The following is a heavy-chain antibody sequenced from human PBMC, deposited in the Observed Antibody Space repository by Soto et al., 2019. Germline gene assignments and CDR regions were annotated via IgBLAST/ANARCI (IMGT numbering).Heavy chain of an antibody. V-gene: IGHV3-23*01. Sequence: GWSLRLSCASSVFTFISYAMSWVRQAPGKGLEWVSAISGSGGSTYYADSVKGRFTISRDNSKNTLYLQMNSLRAEDTAVYYCATRNRGFDPWGQGTLVTVPQ. J-gene: IGHJ5*02. CDR3: ATRNRGFDP. CDR1: VFTFISYA. CDR2: ISGSGGST.